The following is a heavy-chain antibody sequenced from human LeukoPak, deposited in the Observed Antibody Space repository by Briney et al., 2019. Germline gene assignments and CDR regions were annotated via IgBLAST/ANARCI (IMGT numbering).Heavy chain of an antibody. CDR2: INPSGGST. V-gene: IGHV1-46*01. Sequence: ASVKVSCKASGYTFTSYFLHWVRQAPGQGLEWMGIINPSGGSTNYAQKFQGRVTMTRDTSTSTVYMELSSLRSEDTAVYYCARSRRWLGLTGATFFDYWGQGTLVTVSS. J-gene: IGHJ4*02. CDR1: GYTFTSYF. D-gene: IGHD1-26*01. CDR3: ARSRRWLGLTGATFFDY.